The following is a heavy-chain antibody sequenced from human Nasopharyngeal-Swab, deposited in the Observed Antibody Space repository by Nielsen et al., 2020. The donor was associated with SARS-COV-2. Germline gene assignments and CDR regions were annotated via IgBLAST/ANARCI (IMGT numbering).Heavy chain of an antibody. Sequence: GVSLRLSSAASGFTLSNYWIHWVRQTPGKGLLCVSRINTDASRTSYADSVKGRFTISRDNAKNTVYLQMNSLRGEDTAVYYCTRVDVHDAFDMWGQGTMVTVSS. CDR2: INTDASRT. J-gene: IGHJ3*02. CDR3: TRVDVHDAFDM. V-gene: IGHV3-74*01. CDR1: GFTLSNYW. D-gene: IGHD3-16*01.